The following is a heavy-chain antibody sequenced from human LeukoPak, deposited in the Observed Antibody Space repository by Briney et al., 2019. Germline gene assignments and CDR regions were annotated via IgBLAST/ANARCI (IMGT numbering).Heavy chain of an antibody. V-gene: IGHV4-34*01. Sequence: SETLSLTCAVYGGFFSGYYWSWIRQPPGKGLEWIGEINHSGSTNYNPSLKSRVTISVDTSKNQFSLKLSSVTAADTAVYYCARGKGYSYGYFWFDPWGQGTLVTVSS. CDR2: INHSGST. D-gene: IGHD5-18*01. J-gene: IGHJ5*02. CDR1: GGFFSGYY. CDR3: ARGKGYSYGYFWFDP.